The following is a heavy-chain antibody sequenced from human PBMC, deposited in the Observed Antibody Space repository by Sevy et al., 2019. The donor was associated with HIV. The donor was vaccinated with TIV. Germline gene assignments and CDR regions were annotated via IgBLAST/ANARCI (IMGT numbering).Heavy chain of an antibody. CDR2: IKEDGSEK. CDR1: GFTFSTYW. CDR3: AREGDYYDSSGYYFGGYFFDF. D-gene: IGHD3-22*01. Sequence: GGSLRLSCAASGFTFSTYWMTWVRQAPGKGLEWVANIKEDGSEKYYVDSVKGRFTISRGNAKNSLYLKMNSLIADDTAVYFCAREGDYYDSSGYYFGGYFFDFWGQGTLVTVSS. V-gene: IGHV3-7*01. J-gene: IGHJ4*02.